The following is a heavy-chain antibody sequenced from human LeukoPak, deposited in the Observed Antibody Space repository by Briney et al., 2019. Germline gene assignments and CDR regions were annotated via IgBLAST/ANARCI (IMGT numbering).Heavy chain of an antibody. V-gene: IGHV4-39*01. CDR1: GGSISSSSYY. CDR2: IYYSGST. Sequence: SETLSLTCTVSGGSISSSSYYWGWIRQPPGKGLEWIGSIYYSGSTYYNPSPKSRVTISVDTSKNQFSLKLSSVTAADTAVYYCARLQWLDIYYFDYWGQGTLVTVSS. D-gene: IGHD6-19*01. CDR3: ARLQWLDIYYFDY. J-gene: IGHJ4*02.